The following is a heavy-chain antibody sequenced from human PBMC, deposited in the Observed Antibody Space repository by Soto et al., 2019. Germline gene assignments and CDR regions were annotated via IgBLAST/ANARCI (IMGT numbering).Heavy chain of an antibody. J-gene: IGHJ6*02. CDR1: GGTFSGYA. D-gene: IGHD3-3*01. CDR3: ARISYDDFWSGFNYYYGMDV. V-gene: IGHV1-69*13. Sequence: ASVKVSCKASGGTFSGYAISWVRQAPGQGLEWMGGIIPIFGTANYAQKFQGRVTITADESTSTAYMELSSLRSEDTAVYYCARISYDDFWSGFNYYYGMDVWGQGTTVTVSS. CDR2: IIPIFGTA.